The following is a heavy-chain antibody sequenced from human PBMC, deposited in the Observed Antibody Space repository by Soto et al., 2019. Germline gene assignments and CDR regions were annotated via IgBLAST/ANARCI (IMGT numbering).Heavy chain of an antibody. CDR3: VRGQPHRITIFEVVIRSYDYGMDV. CDR2: INYRGST. V-gene: IGHV4-34*01. Sequence: QVQLQQWGAGLLKPSETLSLTCAVYGGSFTGYYWTWIRQTPGKGLEWIGEINYRGSTYYNPSLESRVTMAVDTSKNQFSLKLTSVTAADTAVYFCVRGQPHRITIFEVVIRSYDYGMDVWGPGTTVTVSS. CDR1: GGSFTGYY. J-gene: IGHJ6*02. D-gene: IGHD3-3*01.